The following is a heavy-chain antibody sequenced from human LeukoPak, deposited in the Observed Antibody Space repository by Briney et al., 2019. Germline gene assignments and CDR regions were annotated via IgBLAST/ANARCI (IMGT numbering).Heavy chain of an antibody. CDR3: ARYSSGFDY. V-gene: IGHV3-21*01. D-gene: IGHD3-22*01. CDR2: ISSRSSQI. CDR1: GFTFSSYI. J-gene: IGHJ4*02. Sequence: PGGSLRLSCAASGFTFSSYIMNWVRQAPGKGLEWVSSISSRSSQIYYADSVKGRFTISRDNAKNSLYLQMNSLRAEDTAVYYCARYSSGFDYWGQGTPVTVSS.